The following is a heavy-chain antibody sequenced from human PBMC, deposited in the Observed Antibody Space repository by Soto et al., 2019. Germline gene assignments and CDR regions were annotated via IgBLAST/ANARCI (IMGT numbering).Heavy chain of an antibody. J-gene: IGHJ6*03. V-gene: IGHV3-30*18. Sequence: GGSLRLSCAASGFTFSSYGMHWVRQAPGKGLEWVAVISYDGSNKYYADSVKGRFTISRDNSKNTLYLQMNSLRAEDTAVYYCAKAGAVLRFLERLHYYYYMDVWGKGTTVTVSS. CDR1: GFTFSSYG. CDR2: ISYDGSNK. CDR3: AKAGAVLRFLERLHYYYYMDV. D-gene: IGHD3-3*01.